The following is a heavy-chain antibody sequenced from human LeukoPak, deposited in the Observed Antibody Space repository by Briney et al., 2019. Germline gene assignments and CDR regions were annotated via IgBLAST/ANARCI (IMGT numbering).Heavy chain of an antibody. D-gene: IGHD3-22*01. V-gene: IGHV4-59*01. Sequence: SETLSLTCTVSGGSITSYYWSWIRQPPGKGLEWIGYISYSGSTNNNPSLKSRVTISVDTTKNQFSLKLSSVAAADTAVYYCARRAYSSCYYYFDDWGQGALVTVSS. J-gene: IGHJ4*02. CDR2: ISYSGST. CDR1: GGSITSYY. CDR3: ARRAYSSCYYYFDD.